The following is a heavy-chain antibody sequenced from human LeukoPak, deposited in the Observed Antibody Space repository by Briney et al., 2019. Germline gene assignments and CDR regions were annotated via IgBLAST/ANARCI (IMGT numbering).Heavy chain of an antibody. V-gene: IGHV3-21*01. J-gene: IGHJ4*02. D-gene: IGHD6-13*01. CDR1: GFTFSSYS. Sequence: GGSLRLSCAASGFTFSSYSMNWVRQAPGKGLEWVSSISSSSSYIYYADSVKGRFTTSRDNAKNSLYLQMNSLRAEDTAVYYCARTGIAAAWTDYWGQGALVTVSS. CDR3: ARTGIAAAWTDY. CDR2: ISSSSSYI.